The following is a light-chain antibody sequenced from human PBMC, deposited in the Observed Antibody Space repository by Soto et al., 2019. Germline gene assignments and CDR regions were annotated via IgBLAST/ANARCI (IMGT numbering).Light chain of an antibody. CDR1: QSVAGN. CDR3: QQYNNWPLT. CDR2: GAS. Sequence: EIVMTQSPATLSLSPGERATLSCRASQSVAGNLAWYQQKPGQAPRLLIYGASTRATGIPARFSGSGSGTEFTLTISSLQSEDFGVYYCQQYNNWPLTFGGGTKVEIK. J-gene: IGKJ4*01. V-gene: IGKV3-15*01.